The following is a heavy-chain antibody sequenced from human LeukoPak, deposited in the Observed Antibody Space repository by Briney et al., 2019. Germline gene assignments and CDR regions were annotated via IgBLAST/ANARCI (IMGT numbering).Heavy chain of an antibody. V-gene: IGHV4-34*01. CDR1: DVSFSAYY. J-gene: IGHJ4*02. Sequence: SETLSLTCAVYDVSFSAYYWSWIRQPPGKGLEWIGEINHSGSTNYNPSLKSRVTISVDTSKNQFSLKLSSVTAADTAVYYCARAGNRITMVRGVKPFDYWGQGTLVTVSS. CDR3: ARAGNRITMVRGVKPFDY. D-gene: IGHD3-10*01. CDR2: INHSGST.